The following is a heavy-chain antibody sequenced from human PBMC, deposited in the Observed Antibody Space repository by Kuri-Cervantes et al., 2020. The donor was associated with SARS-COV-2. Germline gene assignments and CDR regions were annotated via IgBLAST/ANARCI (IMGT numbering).Heavy chain of an antibody. V-gene: IGHV3-21*01. CDR1: GFTFDDYA. J-gene: IGHJ4*02. CDR2: ISSSSSYI. D-gene: IGHD4-17*01. Sequence: GGSLRLSCAASGFTFDDYAMHWVRQAPGKGLEWVSSISSSSSYIYYADSVKGRFTISRDNAKNSLYLQMNSLRAEDTAVYYCASFLEGQTVTTAGVSDYWGQGTLVTVSS. CDR3: ASFLEGQTVTTAGVSDY.